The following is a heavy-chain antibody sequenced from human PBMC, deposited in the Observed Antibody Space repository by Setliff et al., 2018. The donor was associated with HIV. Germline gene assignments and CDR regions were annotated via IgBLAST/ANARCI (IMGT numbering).Heavy chain of an antibody. D-gene: IGHD3-9*01. J-gene: IGHJ4*02. CDR3: ARAYDILTGYFDY. CDR2: ISSYNGNT. V-gene: IGHV1-18*01. Sequence: ASVKVSCKASGGTFSSYAISWVRQAPGQGLEWMGWISSYNGNTNYAQKLQGRVTMTTDTSTSTAYMELRSLRSDDTAVYYCARAYDILTGYFDYWGQGTLVTVSS. CDR1: GGTFSSYA.